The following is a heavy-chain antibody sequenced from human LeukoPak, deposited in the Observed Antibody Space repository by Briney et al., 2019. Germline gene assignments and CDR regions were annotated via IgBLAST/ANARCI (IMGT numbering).Heavy chain of an antibody. D-gene: IGHD6-13*01. CDR3: ARDRSSLYDY. V-gene: IGHV1-69*05. J-gene: IGHJ4*02. Sequence: SVKVSCKASGGTFSSYAISWVRQAPGQGLEWMGRIIPIFGTANYAQKFQDRVTITTDESTSTAYMELSSLRSEDTAVYYCARDRSSLYDYWGQGTLVTVSS. CDR1: GGTFSSYA. CDR2: IIPIFGTA.